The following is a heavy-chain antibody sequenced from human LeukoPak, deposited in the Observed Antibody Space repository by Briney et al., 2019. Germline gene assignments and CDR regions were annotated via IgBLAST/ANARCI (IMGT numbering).Heavy chain of an antibody. CDR2: IYYSGST. Sequence: SETLSLTCTVSGGSISSYYWSWIRQPPGKGLEWIGYIYYSGSTNYNPSLKSRVTISVDTSKNQFSLKLSSVTAADTAVYYCARGLTVLGWFDPWGQGTLVTVSS. CDR1: GGSISSYY. CDR3: ARGLTVLGWFDP. J-gene: IGHJ5*02. V-gene: IGHV4-59*01. D-gene: IGHD4-11*01.